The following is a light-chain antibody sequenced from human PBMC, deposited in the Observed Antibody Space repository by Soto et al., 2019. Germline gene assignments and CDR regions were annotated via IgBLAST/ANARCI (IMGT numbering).Light chain of an antibody. CDR3: GTLDISLIAGL. CDR1: SSNIGNND. Sequence: QSVLTQPPSVSAAPGQTVTISCSGSSSNIGNNDVSWYQHLPGTAPKLLIYDNNKRPSGIPDRFSGTKSGTSATLGITGLQTGDEADYYCGTLDISLIAGLFGGGTKLTVL. J-gene: IGLJ2*01. V-gene: IGLV1-51*01. CDR2: DNN.